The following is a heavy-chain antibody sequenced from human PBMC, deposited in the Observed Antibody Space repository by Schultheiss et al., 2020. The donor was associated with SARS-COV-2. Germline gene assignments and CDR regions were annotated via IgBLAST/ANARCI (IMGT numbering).Heavy chain of an antibody. D-gene: IGHD3-3*01. CDR2: IDTDGSRT. J-gene: IGHJ3*02. CDR1: GFPFSAYR. V-gene: IGHV3-74*01. Sequence: GGSLRLSCRVSGFPFSAYRLHWVRQVPGEGPVWVSFIDTDGSRTTYADSVKGRLTISRDNAKNTMYLQMNSLRAEDTAVYYCVKDRITIFGVDAFDIWGQGTMVTVSS. CDR3: VKDRITIFGVDAFDI.